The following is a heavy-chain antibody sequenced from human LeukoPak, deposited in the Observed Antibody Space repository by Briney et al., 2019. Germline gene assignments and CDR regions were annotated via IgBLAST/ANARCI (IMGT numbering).Heavy chain of an antibody. J-gene: IGHJ1*01. D-gene: IGHD3-22*01. Sequence: SVRRPCKASGYTFPINGISWVRQAPGQGLEWMGWISAYNGDTNYAQNFQGRVTMTTDTSTSTAYLDLRSLSSDDTAVYFCARAGSYDTSGYSAFWGEGTVVTVSS. CDR3: ARAGSYDTSGYSAF. CDR2: ISAYNGDT. CDR1: GYTFPING. V-gene: IGHV1-18*01.